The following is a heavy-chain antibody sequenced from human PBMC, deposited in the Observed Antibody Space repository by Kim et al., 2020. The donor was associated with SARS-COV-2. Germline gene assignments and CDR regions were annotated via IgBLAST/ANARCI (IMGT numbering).Heavy chain of an antibody. CDR1: GFTFSGYH. V-gene: IGHV3-48*03. CDR3: VRTKEAFGGPGDFDC. J-gene: IGHJ4*02. CDR2: ISGSGGTI. Sequence: GGSLRLSCAASGFTFSGYHMNWVRQAQGKGLEWLSFISGSGGTISYGDSVKGRFTISRDNAKKSLYLQMNSLRAEDTAVYYCVRTKEAFGGPGDFDCLGQGTLCTVSS. D-gene: IGHD3-10*01.